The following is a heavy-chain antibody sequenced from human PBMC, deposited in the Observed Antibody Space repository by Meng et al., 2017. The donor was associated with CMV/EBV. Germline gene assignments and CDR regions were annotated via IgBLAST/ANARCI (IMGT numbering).Heavy chain of an antibody. J-gene: IGHJ4*02. Sequence: VALVEAGGGLVQAGGSLRLSFAASGFTVSSNYMSWVRQAPGKGLGWVSVIYSGGSTYYADSVKGRFTISRDNSKNTLYLQMNSLRAEDTAVYYCLLVFGRGVIDYWGQGTLVTVSS. CDR3: LLVFGRGVIDY. V-gene: IGHV3-66*01. CDR2: IYSGGST. D-gene: IGHD3-3*02. CDR1: GFTVSSNY.